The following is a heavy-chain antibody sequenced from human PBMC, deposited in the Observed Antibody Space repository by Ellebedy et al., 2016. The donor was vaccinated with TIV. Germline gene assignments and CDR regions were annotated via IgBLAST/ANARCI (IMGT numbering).Heavy chain of an antibody. J-gene: IGHJ6*02. D-gene: IGHD6-19*01. CDR1: GGTFSSYA. CDR3: ARESHLSSGWPVYYYYGMDV. Sequence: SVKVSXXASGGTFSSYAISWVRQAPGQGLEWMGGIIPIFGTANYAQKFQGRVTITADESTSTAYMELSSLRSEDTAVYYCARESHLSSGWPVYYYYGMDVWGQGTTVTVSS. CDR2: IIPIFGTA. V-gene: IGHV1-69*13.